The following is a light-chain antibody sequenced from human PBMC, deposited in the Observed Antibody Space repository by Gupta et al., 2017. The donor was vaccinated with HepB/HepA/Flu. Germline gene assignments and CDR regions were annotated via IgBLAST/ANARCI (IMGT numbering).Light chain of an antibody. V-gene: IGLV1-44*01. Sequence: LTQPPSPFDTPRATVPLPFSWSSSNIGSNTVNWYQQLPGTAHKLLIYSNNQRPSGVPDRFSGSKSGTSASLAISGRQSEDEADYYCAAWDDSLNGEVFGGGTKLTVL. CDR2: SNN. J-gene: IGLJ3*02. CDR1: SSNIGSNT. CDR3: AAWDDSLNGEV.